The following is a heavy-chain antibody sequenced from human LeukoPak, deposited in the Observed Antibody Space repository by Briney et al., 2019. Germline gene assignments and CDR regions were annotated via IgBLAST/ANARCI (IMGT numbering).Heavy chain of an antibody. CDR3: ARVYDSSGYYFDY. V-gene: IGHV4-4*02. D-gene: IGHD3-22*01. CDR2: IYHSGST. CDR1: GGSISSSNW. Sequence: SGTLSLTCAVSGGSISSSNWWSWVRQPPGKGLEWIGEIYHSGSTNYNPSLKSRVTISVDKSKNQFSLKLSSVTAADTAVYYCARVYDSSGYYFDYWGQGTLVTVSS. J-gene: IGHJ4*02.